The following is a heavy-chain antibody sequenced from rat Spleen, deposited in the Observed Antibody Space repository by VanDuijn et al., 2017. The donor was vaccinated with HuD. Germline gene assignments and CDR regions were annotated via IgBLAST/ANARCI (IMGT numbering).Heavy chain of an antibody. CDR3: ATVAY. V-gene: IGHV2-30*01. Sequence: QVQLKESGPGLVQPSQTLSLTCTVSGFSLTSYNVHWVRKPTGKGLVWMGIIWTGGSTDYNSALRSLLSISRDTSKSQVFLKMNSLQTEDTAMYFCATVAYWGQGVMVTVSS. J-gene: IGHJ2*01. CDR1: GFSLTSYN. CDR2: IWTGGST.